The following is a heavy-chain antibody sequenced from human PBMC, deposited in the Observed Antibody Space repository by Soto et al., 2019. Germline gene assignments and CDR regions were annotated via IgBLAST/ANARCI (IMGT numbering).Heavy chain of an antibody. V-gene: IGHV3-72*01. Sequence: PGGSLRLSCAVSGFTFSDHYMDWVRQAPGKGLEWVGRTRNKANSYTTEYAASVKGRFTISRDESKNSLYLQMNSLKTEDTAVYFCVRSTWGQRQGFYGMDVWGQGTTVTVSS. CDR3: VRSTWGQRQGFYGMDV. CDR2: TRNKANSYTT. D-gene: IGHD7-27*01. J-gene: IGHJ6*02. CDR1: GFTFSDHY.